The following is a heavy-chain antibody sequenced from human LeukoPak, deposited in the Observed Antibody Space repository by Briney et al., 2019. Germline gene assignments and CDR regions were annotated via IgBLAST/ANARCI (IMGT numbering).Heavy chain of an antibody. D-gene: IGHD3-22*01. CDR2: ISSSSSYI. CDR3: ARAVPIRRYYYDSSGYAATMGYFDY. CDR1: GFTFSSYS. J-gene: IGHJ4*02. V-gene: IGHV3-21*01. Sequence: GGSLRLSCAASGFTFSSYSMNWVRQAPGKGLEWVSSISSSSSYIYYADSVKGRFTISRDNAKNSLYLQMNSLRAEDTAVYYCARAVPIRRYYYDSSGYAATMGYFDYWGQGTLVTVSS.